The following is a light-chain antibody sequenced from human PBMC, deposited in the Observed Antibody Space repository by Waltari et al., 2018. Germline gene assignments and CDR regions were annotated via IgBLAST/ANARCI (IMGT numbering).Light chain of an antibody. Sequence: DIQMTQSPSSVSASLGDRVTITCRASQGIGTWLAWYQQKPGKAPKVLIYGASTLLTGVPSRFSGSGSGTEFTFTITGLQPEDFATYFCQQGNSFPPTFGLGTRVEV. CDR3: QQGNSFPPT. J-gene: IGKJ1*01. CDR1: QGIGTW. V-gene: IGKV1-12*01. CDR2: GAS.